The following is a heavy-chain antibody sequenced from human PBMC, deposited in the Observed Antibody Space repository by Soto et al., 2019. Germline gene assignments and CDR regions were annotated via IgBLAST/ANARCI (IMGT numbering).Heavy chain of an antibody. Sequence: EVQLVESGGGLIQPGGSLRLSCAASGFTVSSNYMSWVRQAPGKGLEWVSVIYSVGSTYYADSVKGRFTISRDNSKNTLYLQMNSLRAEDTAVYYCARGYYYDSSGPYFDYWGQGTLVTVSS. V-gene: IGHV3-53*01. D-gene: IGHD3-22*01. CDR2: IYSVGST. CDR3: ARGYYYDSSGPYFDY. J-gene: IGHJ4*02. CDR1: GFTVSSNY.